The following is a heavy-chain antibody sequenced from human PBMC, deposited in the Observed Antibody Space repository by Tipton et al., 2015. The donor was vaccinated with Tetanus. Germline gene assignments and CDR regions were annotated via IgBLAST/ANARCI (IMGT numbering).Heavy chain of an antibody. CDR2: SWYDGTDK. CDR3: AREADCSGGSCFSGGFDN. Sequence: SLRLSCAASGFIFSSYGIHWVRQAPGKGLEWVAVSWYDGTDKYYADSVKGRFTISRDNSKNTLYLQMNRLRAEDTAVYYCAREADCSGGSCFSGGFDNWGQGTQVTVSS. J-gene: IGHJ4*02. V-gene: IGHV3-33*01. D-gene: IGHD2-15*01. CDR1: GFIFSSYG.